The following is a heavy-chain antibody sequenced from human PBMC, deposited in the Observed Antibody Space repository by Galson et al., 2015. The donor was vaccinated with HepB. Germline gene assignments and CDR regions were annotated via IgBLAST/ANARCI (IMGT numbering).Heavy chain of an antibody. V-gene: IGHV3-23*01. CDR2: ISGSGGST. J-gene: IGHJ4*02. CDR1: GFTFSSYA. Sequence: SLRLSCAASGFTFSSYAMHWVRQAPRKGLEWVSAISGSGGSTYYADSVKGRFTISRDNSKNTLYLQMNSLRAEDTAVYYCANIRFDWLRESDYYFDYWGQGTLVTVSS. D-gene: IGHD3-9*01. CDR3: ANIRFDWLRESDYYFDY.